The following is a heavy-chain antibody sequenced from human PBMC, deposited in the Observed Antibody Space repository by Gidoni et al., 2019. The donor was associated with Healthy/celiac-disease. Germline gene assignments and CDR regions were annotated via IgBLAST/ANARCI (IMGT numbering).Heavy chain of an antibody. CDR3: ARDREYQLLSGLDRNYYYMDV. Sequence: QVQLVQSGAEVKKPGSSVKVSCKASGGTFSSYAISWVRQAPGQGFEWMGGIIPIFGTANYAQKFQGRVTITADESTSTAYMELSSLRSEDTAVYYCARDREYQLLSGLDRNYYYMDVWGKGTTVTVSS. CDR2: IIPIFGTA. D-gene: IGHD2-2*01. J-gene: IGHJ6*03. CDR1: GGTFSSYA. V-gene: IGHV1-69*01.